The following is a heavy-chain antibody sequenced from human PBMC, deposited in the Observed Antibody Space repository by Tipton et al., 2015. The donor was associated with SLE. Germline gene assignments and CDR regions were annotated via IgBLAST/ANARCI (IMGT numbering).Heavy chain of an antibody. D-gene: IGHD3-10*01. CDR2: IYYREGT. CDR1: GGSISSGSYY. Sequence: TLSLTCNVSGGSISSGSYYWSWIRQPPGEGLEWIGYIYYREGTNYSPSLKSRVTISVDTSKNQFSLKLSSVTAADTAVYYCARMDRGSSPPWGAFDYWGQGTLVTVSS. V-gene: IGHV4-61*01. CDR3: ARMDRGSSPPWGAFDY. J-gene: IGHJ4*02.